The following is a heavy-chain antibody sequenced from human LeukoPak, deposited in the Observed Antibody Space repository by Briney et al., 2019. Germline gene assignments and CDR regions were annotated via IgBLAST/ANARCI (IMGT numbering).Heavy chain of an antibody. CDR1: GYTFTSYG. CDR3: TREQFTGTYSGSWYPILYYYYGMDV. Sequence: GASVKVSCKASGYTFTSYGISWVRQAPGRGLEWMGWISAYNGNTNYAQKLQGRVTMTTDTSTSTAYMELRSLRSDDTAVYYCTREQFTGTYSGSWYPILYYYYGMDVWGQGTTVTVSS. J-gene: IGHJ6*02. D-gene: IGHD6-13*01. V-gene: IGHV1-18*01. CDR2: ISAYNGNT.